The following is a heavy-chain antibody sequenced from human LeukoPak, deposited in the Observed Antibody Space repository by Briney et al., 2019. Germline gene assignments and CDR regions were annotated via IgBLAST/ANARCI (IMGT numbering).Heavy chain of an antibody. Sequence: TGGSLRLSCAASGFTFSSYGMHWVRQAPGKGLEWVAVISYDGSNKYYADSVKGRFTISRDNSKNTLYLQMNSLRAEDTAVYYCARGTVTFDYWGQGTLSPSPQ. V-gene: IGHV3-30*03. CDR3: ARGTVTFDY. CDR1: GFTFSSYG. D-gene: IGHD4-17*01. J-gene: IGHJ4*02. CDR2: ISYDGSNK.